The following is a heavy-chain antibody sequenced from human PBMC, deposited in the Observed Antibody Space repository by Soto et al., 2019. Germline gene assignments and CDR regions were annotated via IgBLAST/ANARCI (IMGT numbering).Heavy chain of an antibody. CDR3: ARGGEFYVLDV. V-gene: IGHV4-4*07. CDR1: GGSISGYY. D-gene: IGHD3-16*01. Sequence: SETLSLTCTVSGGSISGYYWTWIRRPAGKGLEWIGRKHTSGTTNYNPSLKSRVTMSIATSTNQFSLNLSSVTAADTAVYCWARGGEFYVLDVWGQGTTVTAP. J-gene: IGHJ6*02. CDR2: KHTSGTT.